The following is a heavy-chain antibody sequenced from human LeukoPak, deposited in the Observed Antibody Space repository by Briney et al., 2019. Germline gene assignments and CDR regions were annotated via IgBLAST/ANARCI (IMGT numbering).Heavy chain of an antibody. Sequence: SETLSLTCTVSGGSISSYYGSWIRQPPGKGLEWVGYIYYSGSTNYNPSLKSRVTISVDTSKTQFSLKLSSVTAADTAVYYCARGVWAYYDILTGYYFFDYWGQGTLVTVSS. CDR2: IYYSGST. J-gene: IGHJ4*02. CDR3: ARGVWAYYDILTGYYFFDY. V-gene: IGHV4-59*01. D-gene: IGHD3-9*01. CDR1: GGSISSYY.